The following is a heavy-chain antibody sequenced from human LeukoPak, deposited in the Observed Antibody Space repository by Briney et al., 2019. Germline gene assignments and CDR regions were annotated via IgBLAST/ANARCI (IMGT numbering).Heavy chain of an antibody. V-gene: IGHV1-8*01. J-gene: IGHJ5*02. CDR2: MNPNSGNT. CDR1: GYTFTSYD. Sequence: ASVKVSCKASGYTFTSYDINWVRQATGQGLEWMGWMNPNSGNTGYAQKFQGRVTTTRNTSISTAYMELSSLRSEDTAVYYCARGRSGMVRGVIITTMKYNWFDPWGQGTLVTVSS. D-gene: IGHD3-10*01. CDR3: ARGRSGMVRGVIITTMKYNWFDP.